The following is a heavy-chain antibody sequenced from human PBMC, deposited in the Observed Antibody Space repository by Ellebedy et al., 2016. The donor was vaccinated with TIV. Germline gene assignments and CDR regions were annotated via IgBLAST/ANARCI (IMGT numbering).Heavy chain of an antibody. CDR1: GGSFSGYY. CDR2: INYGGIT. CDR3: ARQGTGSTQWTFDI. V-gene: IGHV4-34*01. D-gene: IGHD1-1*01. J-gene: IGHJ3*02. Sequence: MPSETLSLSCAVHGGSFSGYYWGWITQPPGKGLEWSGSINYGGITFHNPSLKSRVTISVDTSKSQFSLKLTATAAETAVYYCARQGTGSTQWTFDIWGQGTVVTVSS.